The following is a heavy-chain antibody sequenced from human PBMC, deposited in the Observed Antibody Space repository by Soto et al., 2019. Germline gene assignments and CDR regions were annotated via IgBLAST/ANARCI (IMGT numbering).Heavy chain of an antibody. Sequence: PGGSLRLSCAASGFSLSYYWMHWARQAPGKGLVWVSRINSDGSSTGYADSVKGRFTISRDNSKNTLYLQMNSLRGEDTAVYYCARRNRGGQFGMDVWGQGTTVTVSS. J-gene: IGHJ6*02. CDR3: ARRNRGGQFGMDV. CDR1: GFSLSYYW. CDR2: INSDGSST. V-gene: IGHV3-74*01. D-gene: IGHD2-15*01.